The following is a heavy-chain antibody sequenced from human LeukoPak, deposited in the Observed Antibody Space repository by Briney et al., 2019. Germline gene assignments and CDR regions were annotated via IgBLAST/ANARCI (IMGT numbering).Heavy chain of an antibody. J-gene: IGHJ4*02. CDR1: GYTFTSYG. Sequence: ASVKVSCKASGYTFTSYGISWVRQAPGQGFEWMGWISAYNGNTNYAQKLQGRVTMTTDTSTSTAYMELRSLRSDDTAVYYCARDTHCSSTSCYTYWSKWGQGTLVTVSS. V-gene: IGHV1-18*01. CDR2: ISAYNGNT. CDR3: ARDTHCSSTSCYTYWSK. D-gene: IGHD2-2*02.